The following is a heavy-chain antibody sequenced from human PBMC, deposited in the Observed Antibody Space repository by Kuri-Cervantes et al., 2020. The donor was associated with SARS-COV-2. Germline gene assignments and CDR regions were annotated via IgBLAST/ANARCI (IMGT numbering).Heavy chain of an antibody. CDR3: AKVFYCTNGVCYRVSTQYYFDY. V-gene: IGHV3-30-3*01. D-gene: IGHD2-8*01. CDR1: GFTFSSYA. J-gene: IGHJ4*02. CDR2: ISYDGSNK. Sequence: GGSLRLSCAASGFTFSSYAMHWVRQAPGKGLEWVAVISYDGSNKYYADSVKGRFTISRDNSKNTLYLQMNSLRAEDTAVYYCAKVFYCTNGVCYRVSTQYYFDYWAREPWSPSPQ.